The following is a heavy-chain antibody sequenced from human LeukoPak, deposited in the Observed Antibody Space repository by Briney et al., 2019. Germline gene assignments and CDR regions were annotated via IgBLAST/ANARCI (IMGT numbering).Heavy chain of an antibody. D-gene: IGHD3-9*01. CDR3: AKERNYDILTSTGDY. J-gene: IGHJ4*02. CDR2: ISGSGGST. V-gene: IGHV3-23*01. Sequence: PGGSLRLSCAASGFTFSTYWMTWVRQAPGKGLEWVSAISGSGGSTYYADSVKGRFTISRDNSKNTLYLQMNSLRAEDTAVYYCAKERNYDILTSTGDYWGQGTLVTVSS. CDR1: GFTFSTYW.